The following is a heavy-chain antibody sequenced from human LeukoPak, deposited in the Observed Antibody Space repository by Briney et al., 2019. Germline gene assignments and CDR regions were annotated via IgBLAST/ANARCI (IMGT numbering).Heavy chain of an antibody. Sequence: PGGSLRLSCVASGFTFSNYAMHWVRQAPGKGLEWVAVISYDGSNKYYADSVKGRFTISRDNSKNTLYLQMNSLRAEDTAVYYCAKLVFPDDAFDIWGQGTMVTVSS. V-gene: IGHV3-30*18. CDR2: ISYDGSNK. D-gene: IGHD2-21*01. CDR1: GFTFSNYA. J-gene: IGHJ3*02. CDR3: AKLVFPDDAFDI.